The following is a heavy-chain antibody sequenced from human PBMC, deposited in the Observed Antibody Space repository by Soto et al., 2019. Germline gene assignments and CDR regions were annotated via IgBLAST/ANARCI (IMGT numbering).Heavy chain of an antibody. CDR2: ISGSGGST. J-gene: IGHJ4*02. D-gene: IGHD3-10*01. CDR3: AKYYGSGTLYPYYFDY. Sequence: PGGFLRFSCAASGFTFSSYAMSWVRQAPGKGLEWVSAISGSGGSTYYADSVKGRFTISRDNSKNTLYLQMNSLRAEDTAVYYCAKYYGSGTLYPYYFDYWGQGTLVTVPS. CDR1: GFTFSSYA. V-gene: IGHV3-23*01.